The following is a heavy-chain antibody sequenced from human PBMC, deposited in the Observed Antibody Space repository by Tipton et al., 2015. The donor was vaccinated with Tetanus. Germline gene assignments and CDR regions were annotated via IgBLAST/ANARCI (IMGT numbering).Heavy chain of an antibody. CDR1: GGSINSGGHF. CDR3: ARANNEFPKKGPFDS. D-gene: IGHD1-1*01. V-gene: IGHV4-31*03. J-gene: IGHJ4*02. CDR2: IRDNGNS. Sequence: TLSLTCTVSGGSINSGGHFWTWIRQRTGKGLEWIGHIRDNGNSYANPSLSGRVTMSVDTRKSQFSLNLTSMSVADTATYYCARANNEFPKKGPFDSWGQGSLVFVSS.